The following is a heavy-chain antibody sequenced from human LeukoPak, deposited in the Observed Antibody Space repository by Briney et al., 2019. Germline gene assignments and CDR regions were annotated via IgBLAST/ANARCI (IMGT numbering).Heavy chain of an antibody. CDR3: ARRTTIAARGFDY. CDR2: IRSKANSYAT. V-gene: IGHV3-73*01. CDR1: GLTFSGSA. D-gene: IGHD6-6*01. Sequence: GSLRLSCAASGLTFSGSAMNWVRQASGKGLEWVGRIRSKANSYATVYAASVKGRFTISRDDSKNTAYLQMNSLKTEDTAVYYCARRTTIAARGFDYWGQGTLVTVSS. J-gene: IGHJ4*02.